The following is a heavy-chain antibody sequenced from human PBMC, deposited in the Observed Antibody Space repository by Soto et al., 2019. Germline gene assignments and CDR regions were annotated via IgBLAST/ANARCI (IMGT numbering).Heavy chain of an antibody. V-gene: IGHV5-10-1*01. D-gene: IGHD3-22*01. CDR3: ARESPYYYDSSGYYSNWFDP. J-gene: IGHJ5*02. CDR1: GYSFTSYW. Sequence: PGESLKISCKGSGYSFTSYWISWVRQMPGKGLEWMGRIDPSDSYTNYSPSFQGHVTISADKSISTAYLQWSSLRASDTAMYYCARESPYYYDSSGYYSNWFDPWGQGTLVTVSS. CDR2: IDPSDSYT.